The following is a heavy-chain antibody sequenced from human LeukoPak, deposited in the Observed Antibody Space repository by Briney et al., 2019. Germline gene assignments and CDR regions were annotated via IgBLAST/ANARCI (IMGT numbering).Heavy chain of an antibody. CDR3: AREIPVITIFGVVTVFDP. Sequence: SQTLSLTCTVSGGSISSGSYYWSWIRQPAGKGLEWIGRIYTSGSTNYNPSLKSRVTISVDTSKNQFSLKLSSVTAADTAVYYCAREIPVITIFGVVTVFDPWGQGTLVTVS. CDR2: IYTSGST. CDR1: GGSISSGSYY. J-gene: IGHJ5*02. D-gene: IGHD3-3*01. V-gene: IGHV4-61*02.